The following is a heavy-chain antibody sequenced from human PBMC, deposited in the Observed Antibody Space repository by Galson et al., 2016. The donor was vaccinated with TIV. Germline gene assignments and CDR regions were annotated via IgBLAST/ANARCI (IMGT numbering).Heavy chain of an antibody. J-gene: IGHJ4*02. D-gene: IGHD1-1*01. V-gene: IGHV1-18*01. Sequence: SVKVSCKASGYTFTSYGINWVRQVPGQGLEWVGWISAYNGNTNYAQMLQGRVTMTTDTSTSTAYMELRSLRSDDTATYYCARWNEGLDYWGRGTLVTVSS. CDR1: GYTFTSYG. CDR3: ARWNEGLDY. CDR2: ISAYNGNT.